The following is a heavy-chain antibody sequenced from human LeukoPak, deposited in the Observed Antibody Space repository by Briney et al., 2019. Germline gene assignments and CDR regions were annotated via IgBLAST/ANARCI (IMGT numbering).Heavy chain of an antibody. CDR2: IYYSGST. D-gene: IGHD2-15*01. CDR3: ARHGGHIPNFDY. J-gene: IGHJ4*02. Sequence: TSETLSLTCTVSGGSISSYYWSWIRQPPGKGLEWIGYIYYSGSTNYNPSLKSRVTISVDTSKNQFPLKLSSVTAADTAVYYCARHGGHIPNFDYWGQGTLVTVSS. CDR1: GGSISSYY. V-gene: IGHV4-59*08.